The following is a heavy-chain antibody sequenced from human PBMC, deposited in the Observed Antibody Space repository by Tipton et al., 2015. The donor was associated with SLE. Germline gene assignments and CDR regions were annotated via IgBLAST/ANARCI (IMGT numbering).Heavy chain of an antibody. CDR1: GFTFSSYA. Sequence: SLRLSCAASGFTFSSYAMHWVRQAPGKGLEWVAMISYDGSNKYYADSVKGRFTISRDNAKNSLYLQMDSLRAEDTAVYYCARRCSGGSCYWSKSLDSWGQGTLVTVSS. CDR3: ARRCSGGSCYWSKSLDS. V-gene: IGHV3-30*04. D-gene: IGHD2-15*01. J-gene: IGHJ4*02. CDR2: ISYDGSNK.